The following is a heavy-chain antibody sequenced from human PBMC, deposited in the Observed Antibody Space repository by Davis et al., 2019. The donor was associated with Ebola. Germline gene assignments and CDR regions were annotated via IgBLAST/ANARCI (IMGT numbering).Heavy chain of an antibody. D-gene: IGHD3-22*01. CDR2: IYYSGST. V-gene: IGHV4-30-4*01. CDR1: GGSISSGDYY. J-gene: IGHJ5*02. Sequence: SETLSLTCTVSGGSISSGDYYWSWIRQPPGKGLEWIGYIYYSGSTYYNPSLKSRVTISVDTSKNQFSLKLSSVTAADTAVYYCARDLLYYYDSSGYYNWFDPWGQGTLVTVSS. CDR3: ARDLLYYYDSSGYYNWFDP.